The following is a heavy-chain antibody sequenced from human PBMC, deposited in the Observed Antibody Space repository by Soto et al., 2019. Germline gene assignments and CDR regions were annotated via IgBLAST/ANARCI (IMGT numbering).Heavy chain of an antibody. J-gene: IGHJ4*02. CDR3: AGLDDYGDYAFDY. CDR2: ISSSSSYI. D-gene: IGHD4-17*01. V-gene: IGHV3-21*01. CDR1: GFTFSSYS. Sequence: GGSLRLSCAASGFTFSSYSMNWVRQAPGKGLEWVSSISSSSSYIYYADSVKGRFTISRDNAKNSLYLQMNSLRAEDTAVYYCAGLDDYGDYAFDYWGQGTLVTVSS.